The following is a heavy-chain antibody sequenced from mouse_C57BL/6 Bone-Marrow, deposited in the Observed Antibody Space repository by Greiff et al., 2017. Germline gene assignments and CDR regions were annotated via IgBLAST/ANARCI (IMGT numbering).Heavy chain of an antibody. D-gene: IGHD1-1*01. Sequence: QVQLKQSGAELARPGASVKLSCKASGYTFTSYGISWVKQRTGQGLEWIGEIYPRDGSTKYNEKFKGKATLTVDTSSSTAYMELHSLTSEDSAVYFCARDYGSSYWYFDVWGTGTTVTVSS. CDR2: IYPRDGST. CDR1: GYTFTSYG. V-gene: IGHV1-81*01. CDR3: ARDYGSSYWYFDV. J-gene: IGHJ1*03.